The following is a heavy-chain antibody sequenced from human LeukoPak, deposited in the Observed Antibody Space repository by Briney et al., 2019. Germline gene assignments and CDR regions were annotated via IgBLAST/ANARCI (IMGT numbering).Heavy chain of an antibody. D-gene: IGHD4-23*01. J-gene: IGHJ4*02. V-gene: IGHV3-7*03. CDR1: GFIFSTYW. CDR3: ASLYDYGGNSDFDY. Sequence: GGSLRLSCAASGFIFSTYWMSWVRQAPGKGLEWVANIKQDGSEKFYVDSMKGRFTISRDNAKNSLYLQMNSLRAEDTAVYYCASLYDYGGNSDFDYWGQGTLVTVSS. CDR2: IKQDGSEK.